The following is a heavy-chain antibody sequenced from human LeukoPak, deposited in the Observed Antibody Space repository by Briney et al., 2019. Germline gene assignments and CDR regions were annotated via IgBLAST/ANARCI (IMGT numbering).Heavy chain of an antibody. D-gene: IGHD3-22*01. Sequence: GGSLRLSCAASGFTFDDYAMHWVRQAPGKGLDWVSLISGDGGSTYYADSVKGRFTISRDNSKNSLYLQMNSLRTEDTALYYCAKVTLYYDSSGEYYFDYWGQGTPVTVSS. CDR3: AKVTLYYDSSGEYYFDY. CDR1: GFTFDDYA. J-gene: IGHJ4*02. V-gene: IGHV3-43*02. CDR2: ISGDGGST.